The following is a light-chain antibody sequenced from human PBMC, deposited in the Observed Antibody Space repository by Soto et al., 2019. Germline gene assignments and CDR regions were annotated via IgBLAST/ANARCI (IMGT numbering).Light chain of an antibody. V-gene: IGKV3-15*01. CDR1: QSINTN. CDR3: HQYNNCPRAT. Sequence: IVMTQSPATLSDSPGERATISCSASQSINTNFAWYQQKPGQAPMLLMLRASIMDTGFPPRFSGSRSGTEFTITVSSLQPEDSAIYYCHQYNNCPRATFGGGTKVEIK. J-gene: IGKJ4*01. CDR2: RAS.